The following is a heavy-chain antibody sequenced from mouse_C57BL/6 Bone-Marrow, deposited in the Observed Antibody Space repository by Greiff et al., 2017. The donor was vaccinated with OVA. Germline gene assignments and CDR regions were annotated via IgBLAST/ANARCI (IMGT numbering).Heavy chain of an antibody. J-gene: IGHJ3*01. Sequence: EVQRVESGGGLVQPGGSLSLSCAASGFTFTDYYMSWVRQPPGKALEWLGFIRNKANGYTTEYSASVKGRFTISRDNSQSILYLQMNALRAEDSATYYCARYDYDDFAYWGQGTLVTVSA. CDR2: IRNKANGYTT. D-gene: IGHD2-4*01. CDR1: GFTFTDYY. CDR3: ARYDYDDFAY. V-gene: IGHV7-3*01.